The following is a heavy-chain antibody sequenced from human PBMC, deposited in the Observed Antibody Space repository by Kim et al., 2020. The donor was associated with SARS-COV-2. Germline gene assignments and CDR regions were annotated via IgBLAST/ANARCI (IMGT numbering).Heavy chain of an antibody. V-gene: IGHV3-21*01. CDR1: GFTFSSYS. Sequence: GGSLRLSCAASGFTFSSYSMNWVRQAPGKGLEWVSSISSSSSYIYYADSVKRRFTISRDNAKNSLYLQMNSLRAEDTAVYYCARGYSSGWTEFDYWGQGTLVTVSS. J-gene: IGHJ4*02. CDR3: ARGYSSGWTEFDY. CDR2: ISSSSSYI. D-gene: IGHD6-19*01.